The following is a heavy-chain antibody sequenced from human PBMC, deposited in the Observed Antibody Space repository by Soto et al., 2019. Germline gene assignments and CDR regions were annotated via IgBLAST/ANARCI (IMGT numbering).Heavy chain of an antibody. CDR1: GGSIISYY. V-gene: IGHV4-59*12. D-gene: IGHD3-3*01. J-gene: IGHJ3*02. CDR3: AGEILSTISNGFDAFDI. Sequence: SETLSLTCTVSGGSIISYYWSWIRQPPGKGLEWIGYIYYSGSTNYNPSLKSRVTISVDTSKNQFSLKLSSVTAADTAVYYCAGEILSTISNGFDAFDIWGQGTMVTVSS. CDR2: IYYSGST.